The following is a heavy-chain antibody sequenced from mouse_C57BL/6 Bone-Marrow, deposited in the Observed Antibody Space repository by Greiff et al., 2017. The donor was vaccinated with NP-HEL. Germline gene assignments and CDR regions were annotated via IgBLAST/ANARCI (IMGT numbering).Heavy chain of an antibody. V-gene: IGHV6-3*01. CDR2: IRLKSDNYAT. CDR1: GFTFSNYW. J-gene: IGHJ2*01. Sequence: VQLKESGGGLVQPGGSMKLSCVASGFTFSNYWMNWVRQSPEKGLEWVAQIRLKSDNYATHYAESVKGRFTISRDDSKSSVYLQMNNLRAEDTGIYYCTAHGTDWGQGTTLTVSS. CDR3: TAHGTD. D-gene: IGHD3-3*01.